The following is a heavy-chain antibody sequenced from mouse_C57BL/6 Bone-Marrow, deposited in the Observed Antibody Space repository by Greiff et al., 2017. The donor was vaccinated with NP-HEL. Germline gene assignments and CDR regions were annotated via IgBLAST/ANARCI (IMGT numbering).Heavy chain of an antibody. D-gene: IGHD3-2*02. CDR2: IYPRSGNT. CDR1: GYTFTSYG. Sequence: QVQLQQSGAELARPGASVKLSCKASGYTFTSYGISWVKQRTGQGLEWIGEIYPRSGNTYYNEKFKGKATLTADKSSSTAYMELRSLTSEDSAVYFCAREAAQAPWFAYGGQGTLVTVSA. J-gene: IGHJ3*01. V-gene: IGHV1-81*01. CDR3: AREAAQAPWFAY.